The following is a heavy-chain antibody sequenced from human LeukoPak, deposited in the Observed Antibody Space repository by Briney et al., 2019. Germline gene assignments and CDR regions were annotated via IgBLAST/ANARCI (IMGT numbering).Heavy chain of an antibody. D-gene: IGHD2-15*01. J-gene: IGHJ6*02. Sequence: SETLSLTCTVSGGSISSYYWSWIWQPPGKGLEWIGYIYYSGSTNYNPSLKSRVTISVDTSKNQFSLKLSSVTAADTAVYYCARAMVAYHYGMDVWGQGTTVTVSS. CDR3: ARAMVAYHYGMDV. CDR2: IYYSGST. CDR1: GGSISSYY. V-gene: IGHV4-59*01.